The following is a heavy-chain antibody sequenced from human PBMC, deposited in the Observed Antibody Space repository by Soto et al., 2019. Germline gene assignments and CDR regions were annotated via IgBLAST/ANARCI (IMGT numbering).Heavy chain of an antibody. J-gene: IGHJ6*02. V-gene: IGHV1-69*13. Sequence: SVKVSCKASGGTFSRYAISWVRQAPGQGLAWMGGIIPIFGTANYAQKFQGRVTITADESTSTADMELSSLRSEDTAVYYCASGWDYYGSGSSPYYYYGMDVWGQGTTVTVSS. CDR2: IIPIFGTA. CDR1: GGTFSRYA. CDR3: ASGWDYYGSGSSPYYYYGMDV. D-gene: IGHD3-10*01.